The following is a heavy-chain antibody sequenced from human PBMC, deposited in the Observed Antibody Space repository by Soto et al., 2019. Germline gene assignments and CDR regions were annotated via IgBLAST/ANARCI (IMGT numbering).Heavy chain of an antibody. Sequence: EVQLVESGGGLVQPGGSLRLSCAASGFTFRSYWMHWVRQAPGKGLVWVSRINSDGSSTNYADSVKGRFTISRDNAKNSLYLQMNSLRAEDTAVYYCARYETQTFGSFVHYYGVDVWGRGSTVTVSS. J-gene: IGHJ6*01. CDR2: INSDGSST. CDR3: ARYETQTFGSFVHYYGVDV. D-gene: IGHD3-10*01. CDR1: GFTFRSYW. V-gene: IGHV3-74*01.